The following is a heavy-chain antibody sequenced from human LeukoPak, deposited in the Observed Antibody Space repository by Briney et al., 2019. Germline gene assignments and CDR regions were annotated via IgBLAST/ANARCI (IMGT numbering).Heavy chain of an antibody. J-gene: IGHJ4*02. CDR1: GGSISSSSYY. CDR2: IHSSGST. CDR3: ARGRGSGITMIVV. Sequence: SSETLSLTCTVSGGSISSSSYYWGWIRQPPGKGLEWIGSIHSSGSTYYNLSLKSRVTISVDTSKNHFSLKLSSVTAADTAVYYCARGRGSGITMIVVWGQGTLVTVSS. D-gene: IGHD3-22*01. V-gene: IGHV4-39*02.